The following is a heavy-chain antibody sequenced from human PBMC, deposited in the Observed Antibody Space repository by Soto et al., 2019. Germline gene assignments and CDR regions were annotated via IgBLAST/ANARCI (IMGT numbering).Heavy chain of an antibody. CDR2: ISSSTSYK. Sequence: PGGSLRLSCAASGFTFSSYTMNWVRLAPGKGLEWVSSISSSTSYKYYADSVKGRFTISRDNAKNSLYLQMNSLRAEDTAVYYCARDYSSQTSYYYDMDVWGQGTTVTVSS. V-gene: IGHV3-21*01. CDR3: ARDYSSQTSYYYDMDV. J-gene: IGHJ6*02. CDR1: GFTFSSYT. D-gene: IGHD4-4*01.